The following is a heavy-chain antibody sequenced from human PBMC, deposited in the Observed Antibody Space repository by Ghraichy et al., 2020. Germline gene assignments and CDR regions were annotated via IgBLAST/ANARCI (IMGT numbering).Heavy chain of an antibody. CDR3: ARSGLLWFGELLIGGIWFDP. D-gene: IGHD3-10*01. CDR2: IYYSGST. J-gene: IGHJ5*02. V-gene: IGHV4-31*03. Sequence: SETLSLTCTVSGGSISSGGYYWSWIRQHPGKGLEWIGYIYYSGSTYYNPSLKSRVTISVDTSKNQFSLKLGSVTAADTAVYYCARSGLLWFGELLIGGIWFDPWGQGTLVTVSS. CDR1: GGSISSGGYY.